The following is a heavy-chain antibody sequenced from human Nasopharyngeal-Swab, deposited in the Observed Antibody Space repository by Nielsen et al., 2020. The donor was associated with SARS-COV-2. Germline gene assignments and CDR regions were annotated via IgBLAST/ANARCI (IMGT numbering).Heavy chain of an antibody. CDR3: SKNEYFCFDF. CDR1: GFTFRYYA. Sequence: GGSLRLSCAASGFTFRYYAMSWVRRAPGKGLEWVSTINNRGDDTHYVDSVRGRFTMSRDNSKNTLYLQMNGLRAEDTAIYYCSKNEYFCFDFWGQGALVTVSS. V-gene: IGHV3-23*01. J-gene: IGHJ4*02. CDR2: INNRGDDT. D-gene: IGHD2/OR15-2a*01.